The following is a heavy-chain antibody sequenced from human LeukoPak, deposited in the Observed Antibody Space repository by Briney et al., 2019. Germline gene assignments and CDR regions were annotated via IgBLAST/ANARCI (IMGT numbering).Heavy chain of an antibody. CDR2: ISAYNGNT. CDR3: ARDPTPRTYSRGPYYYYYGMDV. Sequence: ASVKVSCKASGYTFTSYGISWLRQAPGQGLEWMGWISAYNGNTNYAQKLQGRVTMTTDTSTSTAYMELRSLRSDDTAVYYCARDPTPRTYSRGPYYYYYGMDVWGKGTTVTVSS. V-gene: IGHV1-18*04. J-gene: IGHJ6*04. D-gene: IGHD6-13*01. CDR1: GYTFTSYG.